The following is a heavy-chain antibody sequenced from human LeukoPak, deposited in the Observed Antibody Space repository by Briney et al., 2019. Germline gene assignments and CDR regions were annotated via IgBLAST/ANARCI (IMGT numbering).Heavy chain of an antibody. D-gene: IGHD3-10*01. V-gene: IGHV3-48*03. CDR3: ARDGWVDY. CDR2: ISSSGSTI. CDR1: GFTFSSYE. J-gene: IGHJ4*02. Sequence: PGGSLRLSCAASGFTFSSYEMNWVSQAPGKGLEWVSYISSSGSTIFYADSVKGRFTISRDNAKNSLNLQMNSLRAEDTAIYYCARDGWVDYWGQGTLVTVSS.